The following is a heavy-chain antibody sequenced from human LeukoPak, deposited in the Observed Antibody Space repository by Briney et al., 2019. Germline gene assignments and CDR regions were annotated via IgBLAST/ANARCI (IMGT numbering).Heavy chain of an antibody. J-gene: IGHJ4*02. V-gene: IGHV3-48*04. CDR1: GFTFSSYS. CDR2: ISSSSSTI. D-gene: IGHD2-15*01. CDR3: ARDGSHGGQEFDY. Sequence: GGSLRLSCAASGFTFSSYSMNWVRQAPGKGLEWVSYISSSSSTIYYADSVKGRFTISRDNAKNSLYLQMNSLRAEDTAVYYCARDGSHGGQEFDYWGLGSLVTVSS.